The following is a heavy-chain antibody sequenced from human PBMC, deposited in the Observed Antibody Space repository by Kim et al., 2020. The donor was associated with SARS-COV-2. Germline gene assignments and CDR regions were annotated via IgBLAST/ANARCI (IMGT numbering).Heavy chain of an antibody. V-gene: IGHV4-59*01. CDR3: ASVTMVRGVIWFDP. Sequence: SPALKSRVTISVDTSKNQFSLELSSVTAADTAVYYCASVTMVRGVIWFDPWGQGTLVTVSS. D-gene: IGHD3-10*01. J-gene: IGHJ5*02.